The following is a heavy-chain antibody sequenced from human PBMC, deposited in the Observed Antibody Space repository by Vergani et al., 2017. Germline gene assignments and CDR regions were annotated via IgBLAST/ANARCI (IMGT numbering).Heavy chain of an antibody. Sequence: QVQMQESGPGLVKTSETLSLICSASGAPIRYWCWSWLRQPAGKGLEWCGRLCPSGSTNYKPSLKSRVTMSIDTSKNQFSLKLTSVTAADTAVYYYATGAGPFDNWGQGTLVTVSS. D-gene: IGHD7-27*01. CDR2: LCPSGST. CDR1: GAPIRYWC. V-gene: IGHV4-4*07. CDR3: ATGAGPFDN. J-gene: IGHJ4*02.